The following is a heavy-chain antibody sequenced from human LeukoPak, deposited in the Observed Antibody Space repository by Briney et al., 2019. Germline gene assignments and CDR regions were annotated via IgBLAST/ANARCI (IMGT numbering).Heavy chain of an antibody. CDR1: GITFSSYG. V-gene: IGHV3-23*01. J-gene: IGHJ6*03. CDR3: AKNADRGAYCRGGSCYPYYYYYMDV. D-gene: IGHD2-15*01. CDR2: ISHTGGSP. Sequence: GGSLRLSCAASGITFSSYGMSWIRQAPGKGLEGVSSISHTGGSPYYADSVKGRFTVSRDNSENTLYLQMNSLTVDDTAIYYCAKNADRGAYCRGGSCYPYYYYYMDVWGTGTTVTISS.